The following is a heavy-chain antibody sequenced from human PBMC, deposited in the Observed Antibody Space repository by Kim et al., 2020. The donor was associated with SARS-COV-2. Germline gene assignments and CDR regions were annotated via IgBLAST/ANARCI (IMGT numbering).Heavy chain of an antibody. Sequence: PPLKSRVTRSIDTSKNQFSLKLTSVTAADTAVYFCARLVVTTDQYSGMDVWGQGTTVTVSS. CDR3: ARLVVTTDQYSGMDV. J-gene: IGHJ6*02. D-gene: IGHD2-21*02. V-gene: IGHV4-59*08.